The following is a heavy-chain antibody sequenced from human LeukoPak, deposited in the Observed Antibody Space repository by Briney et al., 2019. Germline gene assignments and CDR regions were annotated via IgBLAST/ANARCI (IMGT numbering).Heavy chain of an antibody. CDR1: GGSITSYY. D-gene: IGHD6-13*01. CDR2: IHYSGST. Sequence: KASETLSLTCTVSGGSITSYYWSWIRQPPGKGLEWIGYIHYSGSTNYNPSLKSRVTKSVDTSRNQLSLKLSSVTAADTAVYYCATSTAHSSSWYAFDYWGQGTLVTVSS. CDR3: ATSTAHSSSWYAFDY. V-gene: IGHV4-59*01. J-gene: IGHJ4*02.